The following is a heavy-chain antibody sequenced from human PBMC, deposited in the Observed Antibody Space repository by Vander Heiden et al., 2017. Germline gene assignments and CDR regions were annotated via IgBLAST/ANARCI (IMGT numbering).Heavy chain of an antibody. J-gene: IGHJ6*02. Sequence: EVQLVRSGGGLVQPARYLRLSCEVSGFAFNEHTMHWVRQVPGKGLGWVSGILGNNSRIGYADSVKGRFTISRDNGKNSLYLRMNSLRPEDTALYYCGKDMTPGGLDVWGHGTTVTVSS. CDR1: GFAFNEHT. V-gene: IGHV3-9*01. CDR3: GKDMTPGGLDV. D-gene: IGHD3-10*01. CDR2: ILGNNSRI.